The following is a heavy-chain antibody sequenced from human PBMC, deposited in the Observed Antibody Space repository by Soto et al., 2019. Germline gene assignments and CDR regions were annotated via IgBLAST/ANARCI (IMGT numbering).Heavy chain of an antibody. CDR3: AIPFDYDSSVYYPRRYYYGMAV. J-gene: IGHJ6*02. CDR1: GGTFSSYT. D-gene: IGHD3-22*01. Sequence: GAAVKVSCKASGGTFSSYTISWVRQAPGQRLEWMGRIIPILGIANYAQKFQGRVTITADKSTSTAYMELSSLRSEDTAVYYCAIPFDYDSSVYYPRRYYYGMAVWGQGTTVTVSS. CDR2: IIPILGIA. V-gene: IGHV1-69*02.